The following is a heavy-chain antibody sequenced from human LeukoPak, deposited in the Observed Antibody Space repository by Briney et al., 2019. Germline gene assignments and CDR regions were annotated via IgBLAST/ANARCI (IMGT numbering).Heavy chain of an antibody. D-gene: IGHD3-10*01. CDR1: GGSISSKSSH. CDR2: ISYSGRT. J-gene: IGHJ5*02. Sequence: SETLSLTCTVSGGSISSKSSHWGWIRQPPGKGLECIGTISYSGRTYYNPSLKSRVTISLDTSKKQFSLNLNSVTAADTAVYYCARHGEHYYGSGSYYNRWFDPWGQGTLVTVSS. V-gene: IGHV4-39*01. CDR3: ARHGEHYYGSGSYYNRWFDP.